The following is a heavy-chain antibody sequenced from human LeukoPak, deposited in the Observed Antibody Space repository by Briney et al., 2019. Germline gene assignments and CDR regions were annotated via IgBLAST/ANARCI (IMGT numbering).Heavy chain of an antibody. D-gene: IGHD2-2*01. CDR3: ARVVPMIVAVPAAMPGDWFDP. CDR1: GYTFTGYY. CDR2: INPNSGGT. Sequence: ASVKVSCKASGYTFTGYYMHWVRQAPGQGLEWMGWINPNSGGTNYAQKFQGRVTMTRDTSISTAYMELSRLRSDDTAVYYCARVVPMIVAVPAAMPGDWFDPWGQGTLVTVSS. V-gene: IGHV1-2*02. J-gene: IGHJ5*02.